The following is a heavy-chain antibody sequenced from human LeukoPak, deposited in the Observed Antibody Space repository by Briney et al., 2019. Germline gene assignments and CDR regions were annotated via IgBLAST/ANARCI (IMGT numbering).Heavy chain of an antibody. CDR1: GFTFSSYD. J-gene: IGHJ4*02. D-gene: IGHD1-1*01. CDR3: ARVRNADYFDY. V-gene: IGHV3-13*01. CDR2: IGTAGDT. Sequence: PGGSLRLSCAASGFTFSSYDMHWVRQATGKGLEWVSAIGTAGDTYYPGSVKGRFTISRENAKNSLYLQMNSLRAGDTAVYYCARVRNADYFDYWGQGTLVTVSS.